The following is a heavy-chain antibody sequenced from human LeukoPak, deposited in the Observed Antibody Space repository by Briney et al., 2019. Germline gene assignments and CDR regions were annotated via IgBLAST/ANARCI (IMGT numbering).Heavy chain of an antibody. J-gene: IGHJ4*02. CDR3: ARHSGYSSGWLSPLDY. CDR2: IYYSGST. Sequence: PSETLSLTCTVSGGSISSYYWSWIRQPPGKGLEWIGYIYYSGSTNYNPSLKSRVTISVDTSKNQFSLKLSSVTAADTAVYYCARHSGYSSGWLSPLDYWGQGTLVTVSS. V-gene: IGHV4-59*08. CDR1: GGSISSYY. D-gene: IGHD6-19*01.